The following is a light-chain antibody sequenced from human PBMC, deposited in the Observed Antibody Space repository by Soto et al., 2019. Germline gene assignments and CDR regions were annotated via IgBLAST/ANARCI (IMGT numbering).Light chain of an antibody. CDR3: SSYASSSTLL. J-gene: IGLJ2*01. CDR2: EVS. CDR1: SSDVGSYNR. Sequence: QSVLTQPPSVSGSAGQSVTISCTGTSSDVGSYNRVSWYQQPPGTAPKLMIYEVSNRPSGVPDRFSGSKSGNTASLTISGLQAEDEADYYCSSYASSSTLLFGGGTKLTVL. V-gene: IGLV2-18*02.